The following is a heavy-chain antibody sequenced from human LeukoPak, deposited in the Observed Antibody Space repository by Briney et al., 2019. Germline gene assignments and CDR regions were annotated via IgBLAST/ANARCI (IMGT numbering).Heavy chain of an antibody. CDR3: ARAVVVSAAMLDYFDY. CDR1: GYSISSGYY. D-gene: IGHD2-2*01. CDR2: IYHSGST. V-gene: IGHV4-38-2*02. Sequence: SETLSLTCTVSGYSISSGYYWGWIRQPPGKGLEWIGSIYHSGSTYYNPSLKSRVTISVDTSKNQFSLKLSSVTAADTAVYYCARAVVVSAAMLDYFDYWGQGTLVTVSS. J-gene: IGHJ4*02.